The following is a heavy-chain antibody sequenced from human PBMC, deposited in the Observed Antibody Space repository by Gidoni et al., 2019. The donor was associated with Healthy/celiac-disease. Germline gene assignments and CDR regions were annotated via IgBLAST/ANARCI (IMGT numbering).Heavy chain of an antibody. J-gene: IGHJ4*02. CDR1: GGSISSSRYY. CDR2: IYYSGST. Sequence: QLQLQESGPGLVKPSETLSLTCTVSGGSISSSRYYWGWIRQPPVKGVEWIGSIYYSGSTYYNPSLKSRVTISVDTSKNQFSLKLSSVTAADTAVYYCASLGYCSGGSCLLYYFDYWGQGTLVTVSS. V-gene: IGHV4-39*01. D-gene: IGHD2-15*01. CDR3: ASLGYCSGGSCLLYYFDY.